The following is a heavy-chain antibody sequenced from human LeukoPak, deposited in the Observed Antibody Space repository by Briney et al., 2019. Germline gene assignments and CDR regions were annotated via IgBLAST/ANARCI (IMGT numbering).Heavy chain of an antibody. CDR1: GFTFSSYS. CDR3: AIGTGACET. V-gene: IGHV3-30*03. D-gene: IGHD3-10*01. J-gene: IGHJ3*02. CDR2: TSNDGSNK. Sequence: WGSLTLTCAASGFTFSSYSMHWVCQGPGKGLEWVAVTSNDGSNKEYADSVKGRFTVSRDNSKNTLYLQVNFVRSEDTAVYYCAIGTGACETWGQGTTVTVSS.